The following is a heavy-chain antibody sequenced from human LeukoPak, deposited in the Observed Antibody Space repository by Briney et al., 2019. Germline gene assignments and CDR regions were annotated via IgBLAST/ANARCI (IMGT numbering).Heavy chain of an antibody. Sequence: PGGSLRLSRAASGFTFSSYAMSWVRQAPGKGLEWVSAISGSGGSTYYADSVKGRFTISRDNSKNTLYLQMNSLGAEDTAVYYCAKVVGVTYAFDIWGQGTMVTVSS. CDR1: GFTFSSYA. CDR3: AKVVGVTYAFDI. V-gene: IGHV3-23*01. J-gene: IGHJ3*02. D-gene: IGHD3-10*01. CDR2: ISGSGGST.